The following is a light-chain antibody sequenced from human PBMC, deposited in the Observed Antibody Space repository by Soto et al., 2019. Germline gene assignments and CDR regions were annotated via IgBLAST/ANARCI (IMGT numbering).Light chain of an antibody. CDR3: QQSHTNPLT. CDR1: QSISRY. J-gene: IGKJ4*01. CDR2: SAS. V-gene: IGKV1-39*01. Sequence: DIQMTQSPSSLSASVGDSVTISCRASQSISRYLNWYQQKPGKAPKLLIFSASGLQSRVPSRFSGGGYGTKFTLTISSLQLEDFATYYCQQSHTNPLTFGGGTKVEIK.